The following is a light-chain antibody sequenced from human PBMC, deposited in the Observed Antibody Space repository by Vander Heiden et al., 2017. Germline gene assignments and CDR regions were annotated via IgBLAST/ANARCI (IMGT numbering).Light chain of an antibody. V-gene: IGLV1-44*01. Sequence: QSGFTQPPSASGTPGKRVTISCSGSSSNIGSQTVNWYQQLPGTAPKLLIYSNDQRPSGVPDRFSGSKSGTSASLAISGLQSEDGADYYCAAWDDTQNGPVFGGGTKLTVV. CDR2: SND. CDR1: SSNIGSQT. CDR3: AAWDDTQNGPV. J-gene: IGLJ3*02.